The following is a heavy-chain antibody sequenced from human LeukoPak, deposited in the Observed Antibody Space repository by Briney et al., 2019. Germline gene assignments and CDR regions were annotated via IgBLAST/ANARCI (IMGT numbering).Heavy chain of an antibody. CDR1: GFTVSSKY. D-gene: IGHD3-10*01. J-gene: IGHJ4*02. CDR3: TRAWDWRVSGSGSLYYFDY. CDR2: IRCKAYGGTT. Sequence: GGSLRLSCAASGFTVSSKYMSWFRQAPGKGLEWVGFIRCKAYGGTTEYAASVKGRFTISRDDSKSIAYLQMNSLKTEDTAVYYCTRAWDWRVSGSGSLYYFDYWGQGTLVTVSS. V-gene: IGHV3-49*03.